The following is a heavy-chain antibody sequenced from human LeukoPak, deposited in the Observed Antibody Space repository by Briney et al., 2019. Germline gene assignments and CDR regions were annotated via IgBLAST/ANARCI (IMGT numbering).Heavy chain of an antibody. V-gene: IGHV3-48*03. CDR3: ARGQAKVRGDVWAWGPKKYTYNVMDV. CDR1: GFTISNFD. D-gene: IGHD3-10*01. J-gene: IGHJ6*02. Sequence: PGGSLRLSCSASGFTISNFDVNWVRQAPGKGLEWVSLITRDASSNFANSVEGRLTISRDNAENSVYLQMNSLRVEDTAVYYCARGQAKVRGDVWAWGPKKYTYNVMDVWGQGTTVTVSS. CDR2: ITRDASS.